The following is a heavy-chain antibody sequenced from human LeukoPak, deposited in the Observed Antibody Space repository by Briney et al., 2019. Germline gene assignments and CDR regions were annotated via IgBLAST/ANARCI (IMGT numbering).Heavy chain of an antibody. CDR3: ARVWFAKGKIFDY. CDR1: GYSISSGYY. J-gene: IGHJ4*02. V-gene: IGHV4-38-2*02. CDR2: IFHSGST. D-gene: IGHD3-10*01. Sequence: SETLSLTCTVSGYSISSGYYWGWIRQPPGKGLEWIGSIFHSGSTYYNPSLKSRVTISVDTSKNQFSLKLSSVTAADTAVYYCARVWFAKGKIFDYWGQGTLVTVSS.